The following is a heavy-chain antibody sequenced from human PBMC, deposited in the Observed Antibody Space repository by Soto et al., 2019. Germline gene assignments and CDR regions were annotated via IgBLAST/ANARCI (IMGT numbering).Heavy chain of an antibody. CDR1: GGSISSGGYS. Sequence: PSETLSLTCAVSGGSISSGGYSWSWIRQPPGKGLEWIGYIYHSGSTYYNPSLKSRVTISVDRSKNQFSLKLSSVTAADTAVYYCARGGYSYGWMVPSLPGYFDYWGQGPLGTVS. V-gene: IGHV4-30-2*01. D-gene: IGHD5-18*01. CDR2: IYHSGST. CDR3: ARGGYSYGWMVPSLPGYFDY. J-gene: IGHJ4*02.